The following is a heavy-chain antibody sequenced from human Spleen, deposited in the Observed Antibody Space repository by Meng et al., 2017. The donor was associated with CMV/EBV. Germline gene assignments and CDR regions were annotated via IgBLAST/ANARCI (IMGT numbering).Heavy chain of an antibody. CDR1: GYTFTSYG. V-gene: IGHV1-2*02. D-gene: IGHD2-2*01. CDR2: INPNTGDT. J-gene: IGHJ4*02. CDR3: AREAYCSSTSCPNDK. Sequence: ASVKVSCKTSGYTFTSYGVSWVRQTPGQGLQWMAWINPNTGDTNYAQRFQGRVTVTRDMSISTAYMELSRLRSDDTAVYYCAREAYCSSTSCPNDKWGQGTLVTVSS.